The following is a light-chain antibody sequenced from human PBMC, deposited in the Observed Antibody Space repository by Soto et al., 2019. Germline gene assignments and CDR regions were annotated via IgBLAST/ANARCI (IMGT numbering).Light chain of an antibody. CDR3: QQLQSYPLT. J-gene: IGKJ4*01. CDR1: QGISSY. Sequence: DIQMTQSPSSLSASVGDRVTITCRASQGISSYLGWYQQKPGKAPKLLIHAASTLQSGVPSRFRGSGSGTDFVLTISSLQPEDSATYYCQQLQSYPLTFGGGTKVDIK. CDR2: AAS. V-gene: IGKV1-9*01.